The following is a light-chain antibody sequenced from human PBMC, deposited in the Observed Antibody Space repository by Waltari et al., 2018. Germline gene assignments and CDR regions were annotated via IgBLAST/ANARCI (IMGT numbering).Light chain of an antibody. CDR3: QQYDGSAVT. J-gene: IGKJ4*01. V-gene: IGKV3-20*01. Sequence: IVLTQSPDTLSLSPGARATLSCRASQSVTSISLAWYQQKPGQAPRLLIYCTSSTATGFSDRFSGSGSGTDFTLTINRLVPEDSAVYHCQQYDGSAVTFGGGTRVEIK. CDR1: QSVTSIS. CDR2: CTS.